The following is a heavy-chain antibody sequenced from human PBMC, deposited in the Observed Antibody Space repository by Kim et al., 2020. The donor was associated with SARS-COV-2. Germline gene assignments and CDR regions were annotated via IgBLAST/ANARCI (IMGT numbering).Heavy chain of an antibody. CDR1: GFTFSSYA. CDR2: ISGSGGST. V-gene: IGHV3-23*01. Sequence: GGSLRLSCAASGFTFSSYAMSWVRQAPGKGLEWVSAISGSGGSTYYADSVKGRFTISRDNSKNTLYLQMNSLRAEDTAVYYCAKASPGGYCSGGSCYSGDYWGQGTLVTVSS. J-gene: IGHJ4*02. CDR3: AKASPGGYCSGGSCYSGDY. D-gene: IGHD2-15*01.